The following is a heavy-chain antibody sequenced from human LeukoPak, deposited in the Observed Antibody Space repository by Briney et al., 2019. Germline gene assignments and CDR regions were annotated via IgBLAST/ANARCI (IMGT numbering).Heavy chain of an antibody. CDR2: IYYSGST. V-gene: IGHV4-59*01. D-gene: IGHD6-19*01. J-gene: IGHJ4*02. CDR3: AGASGQWLPPVY. CDR1: GGSISSYY. Sequence: SETPSLTCTVSGGSISSYYWSWIRQPPGKGLERIGYIYYSGSTNYNPSLKSRVTISVDTSKNQFSLKLSSVTAADTAVYYCAGASGQWLPPVYWGQGTLVTVSS.